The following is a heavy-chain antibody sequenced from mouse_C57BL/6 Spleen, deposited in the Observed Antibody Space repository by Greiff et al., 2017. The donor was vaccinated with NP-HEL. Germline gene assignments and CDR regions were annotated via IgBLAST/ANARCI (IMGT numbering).Heavy chain of an antibody. D-gene: IGHD2-1*01. CDR3: ARSPIMEGNPDYYAMDY. CDR1: GYTFTDYN. Sequence: EVQLQQSGPELVKPGASVKIPCKASGYTFTDYNMDWVKQSHGKSLEWIGDINPNNGGTIYNQKFKGKATLTVDKSSSTAYMELRRLTSEDTAVYYCARSPIMEGNPDYYAMDYWGQGTSVTVSS. V-gene: IGHV1-18*01. CDR2: INPNNGGT. J-gene: IGHJ4*01.